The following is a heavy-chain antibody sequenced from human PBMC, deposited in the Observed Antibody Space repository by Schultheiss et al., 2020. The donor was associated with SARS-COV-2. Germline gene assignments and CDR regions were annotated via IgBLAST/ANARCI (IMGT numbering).Heavy chain of an antibody. D-gene: IGHD6-19*01. J-gene: IGHJ4*02. CDR2: IYYSGST. CDR3: ANYGNSGWYGY. Sequence: SETLSLTCTVSGGSISSGGYYWSWIRQHQGKGLDWIGYIYYSGSTYYNPSLKSQVTLSVDTSKIQFSLKLSSVTAADTAVYYCANYGNSGWYGYWGQGTLVTVAS. V-gene: IGHV4-31*01. CDR1: GGSISSGGYY.